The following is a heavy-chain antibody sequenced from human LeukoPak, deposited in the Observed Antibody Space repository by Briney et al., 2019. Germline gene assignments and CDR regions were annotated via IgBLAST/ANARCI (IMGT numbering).Heavy chain of an antibody. Sequence: PGGSLRLSCAASGFTFSSYSMNWVRQAPGKGLEWVSSISSSSSYIYYADSVKGRFTISRDNAKNSLYLQMNSLRAEDTAVYYCARDPRPPGPISMYSTQVAYCMDVWGKGTTVTVSS. V-gene: IGHV3-21*01. D-gene: IGHD6-13*01. J-gene: IGHJ6*03. CDR3: ARDPRPPGPISMYSTQVAYCMDV. CDR2: ISSSSSYI. CDR1: GFTFSSYS.